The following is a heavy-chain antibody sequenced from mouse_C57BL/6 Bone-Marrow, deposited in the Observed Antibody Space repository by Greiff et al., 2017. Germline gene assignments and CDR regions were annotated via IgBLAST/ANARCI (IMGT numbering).Heavy chain of an antibody. V-gene: IGHV1-59*01. Sequence: VQLQQPGAELVRPGTSVKLSCKASGYTFTSYWMHWVKQRPGQGLEWIGVIDPSDSYTNYNQKFKGKATLTVDTSSSTAYMQLSSLTSEDSAVYYCARWVLRYWGQGTLVTVSA. CDR3: ARWVLRY. J-gene: IGHJ3*01. CDR1: GYTFTSYW. CDR2: IDPSDSYT. D-gene: IGHD1-1*01.